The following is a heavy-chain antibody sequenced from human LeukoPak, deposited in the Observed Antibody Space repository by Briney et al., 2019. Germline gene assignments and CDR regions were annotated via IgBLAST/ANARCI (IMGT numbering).Heavy chain of an antibody. CDR1: GYTFTSYG. CDR2: ISAYNGNT. Sequence: ASVKVSCKASGYTFTSYGISWVRQAAGQGLEWMGWISAYNGNTNYAQKLQRRVTITTDTSTSTAYLELRSLRADDTAVYYCASGGSYSYGMDVWGQGTTVTVSS. V-gene: IGHV1-18*01. CDR3: ASGGSYSYGMDV. J-gene: IGHJ6*02. D-gene: IGHD3-16*01.